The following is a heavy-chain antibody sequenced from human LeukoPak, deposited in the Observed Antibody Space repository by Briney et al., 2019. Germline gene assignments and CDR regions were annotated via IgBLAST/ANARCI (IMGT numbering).Heavy chain of an antibody. CDR3: AKDTGQWPVRTFDY. Sequence: GGSLRLSCAASGFTFSSYAITWVRQAPGKGLEWVSGISYSGATKYYADSVKGRFTISRDNSKNTLYLQMSSLRAEDTAVYYCAKDTGQWPVRTFDYWGQGTLVTVSS. J-gene: IGHJ4*02. D-gene: IGHD6-19*01. CDR2: ISYSGATK. V-gene: IGHV3-23*01. CDR1: GFTFSSYA.